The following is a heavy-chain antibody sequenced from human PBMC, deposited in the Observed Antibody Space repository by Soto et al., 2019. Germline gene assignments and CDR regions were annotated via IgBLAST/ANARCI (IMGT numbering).Heavy chain of an antibody. J-gene: IGHJ4*02. Sequence: QVQLQESGPGLVKPSETLSLTCTVSGGSISSYYWSWIRQPAGKGLEWIGRIYTSGSTNYNPSLKSRVTMSVDTSKNQFSLKLSAVTAADTAVYYCARDIVVLPAANTLVYYFDYWGQGTLVTVSS. V-gene: IGHV4-4*07. CDR2: IYTSGST. D-gene: IGHD2-2*01. CDR3: ARDIVVLPAANTLVYYFDY. CDR1: GGSISSYY.